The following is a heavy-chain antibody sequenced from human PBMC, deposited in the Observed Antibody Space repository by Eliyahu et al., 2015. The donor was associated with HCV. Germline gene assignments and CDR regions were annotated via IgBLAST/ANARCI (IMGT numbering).Heavy chain of an antibody. D-gene: IGHD2-21*01. J-gene: IGHJ4*02. V-gene: IGHV3-7*01. CDR1: GFTLRTYW. CDR3: ARSINGYFDS. Sequence: EAQLVESGGGLVQPGGSLRLSCATSGFTLRTYWMSWVRQTPGKGLEWGANIKQDGSARYYVPSVEGRFTVSRDNANNSMFLQMNNLRVQDSAVYYCARSINGYFDSWGQGTLVTVSS. CDR2: IKQDGSAR.